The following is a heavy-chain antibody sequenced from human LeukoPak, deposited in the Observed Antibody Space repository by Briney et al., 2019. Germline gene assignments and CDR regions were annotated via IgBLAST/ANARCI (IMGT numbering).Heavy chain of an antibody. CDR3: ARSVLTGTDYFDY. CDR2: IKQDGSEK. D-gene: IGHD1-7*01. J-gene: IGHJ4*02. Sequence: GGSLRLSCAASGFIFSTHWMSWARQAPGKGLEWVANIKQDGSEKYYVDSVKGRFTISRDNAENSLYLQMNSLRAEDTAVYYCARSVLTGTDYFDYWGQGTLVTVSS. CDR1: GFIFSTHW. V-gene: IGHV3-7*01.